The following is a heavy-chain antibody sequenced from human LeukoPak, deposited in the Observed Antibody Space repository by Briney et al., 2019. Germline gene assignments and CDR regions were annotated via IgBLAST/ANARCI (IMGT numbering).Heavy chain of an antibody. CDR3: ATGGFSGGYSYSDV. J-gene: IGHJ6*04. CDR1: GYTLTELS. Sequence: ASVKVSCKVSGYTLTELSMHWVRQAPGKGLEWMGGFDPEDGETIYAQEFQGRVTMTEDTSTDTAYMELSSLRSEDTAVYYCATGGFSGGYSYSDVWGKGTTVTVSS. CDR2: FDPEDGET. D-gene: IGHD5-18*01. V-gene: IGHV1-24*01.